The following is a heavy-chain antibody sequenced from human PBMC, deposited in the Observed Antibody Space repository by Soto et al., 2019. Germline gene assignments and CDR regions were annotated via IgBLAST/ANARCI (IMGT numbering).Heavy chain of an antibody. CDR3: ARMVGCSGGSCYSEFDY. Sequence: QVQLVQSGAEVKKPGSSVKVSCKASGGTFSSYAISWVRQAPGQGLEWMGGIIPIFGTANYAQKFQGRVTITADESTSTAYMELSSLRSEDTAVYYCARMVGCSGGSCYSEFDYWCQGTLVTVSS. V-gene: IGHV1-69*01. CDR2: IIPIFGTA. J-gene: IGHJ4*02. CDR1: GGTFSSYA. D-gene: IGHD2-15*01.